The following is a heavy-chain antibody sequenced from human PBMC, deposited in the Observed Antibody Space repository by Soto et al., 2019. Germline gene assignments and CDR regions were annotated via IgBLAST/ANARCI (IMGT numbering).Heavy chain of an antibody. CDR1: GFTFSSYA. CDR3: AKDRYVGVRGVIINAFDI. Sequence: EVQLLESGGGLVQPGGSLRLSCAASGFTFSSYAMSWVRQAPGKGLEWVSAISGSGGSTYYADSVKGRFTISRDNSKNTLYLQMNSLRAEDTAVYYCAKDRYVGVRGVIINAFDIWGQGTMVTVSS. V-gene: IGHV3-23*01. D-gene: IGHD3-10*01. CDR2: ISGSGGST. J-gene: IGHJ3*02.